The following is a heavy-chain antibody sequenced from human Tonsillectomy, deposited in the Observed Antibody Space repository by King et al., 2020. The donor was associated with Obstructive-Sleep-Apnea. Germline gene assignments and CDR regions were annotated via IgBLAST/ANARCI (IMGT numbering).Heavy chain of an antibody. Sequence: VQLVESGGGLVKPGGSLRLSCAASGFTFSNAWMSWVRQAPGEGLEWVCRIKSKTDGGTTDYAAPVKGRFTISRDDSKNTLYLQMNSLKTEDTAVYYCTTDYWGQGTLVTVSS. CDR1: GFTFSNAW. V-gene: IGHV3-15*01. J-gene: IGHJ4*02. CDR3: TTDY. CDR2: IKSKTDGGTT.